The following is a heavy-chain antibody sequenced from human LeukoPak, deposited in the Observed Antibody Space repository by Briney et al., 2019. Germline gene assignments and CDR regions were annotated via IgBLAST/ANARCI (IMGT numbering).Heavy chain of an antibody. Sequence: SQTLSLTYAITGDSVSSNSAAWNWLRQSPSRGLEWLGRAYYRSKWYNDYAVSVKSRITINPDTSKNQFSLQLNSVTPEDTAVYYCARDLVVPAARAFWFDPWGQGTLVTVSS. CDR1: GDSVSSNSAA. CDR3: ARDLVVPAARAFWFDP. D-gene: IGHD2-2*01. V-gene: IGHV6-1*01. J-gene: IGHJ5*02. CDR2: AYYRSKWYN.